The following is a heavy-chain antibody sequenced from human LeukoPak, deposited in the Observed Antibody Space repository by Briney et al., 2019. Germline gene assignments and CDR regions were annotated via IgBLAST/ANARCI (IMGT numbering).Heavy chain of an antibody. D-gene: IGHD3-10*01. CDR1: GFTFSSYE. CDR3: ARDLGGYYFDY. Sequence: GGSLRLSCAASGFTFSSYEMNWVRQAPGKGLEWVSYISSSGSTIYYADSVKGRFTISRDNAKNSLYLQMNSLRAEDTAVYYCARDLGGYYFDYWGQGTLVTVSS. J-gene: IGHJ4*02. CDR2: ISSSGSTI. V-gene: IGHV3-48*03.